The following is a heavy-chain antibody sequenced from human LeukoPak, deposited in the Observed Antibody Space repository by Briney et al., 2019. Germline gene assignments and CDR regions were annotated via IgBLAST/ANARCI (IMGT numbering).Heavy chain of an antibody. Sequence: SETLSLTCTVSGGSISSYYWSWIRHPAGKGLQGIGRIYTGGSTNYNPSLKSRVTMSVETSKNQFSLKLSSVTAADTAVYYCAGSRIAAHPEMYYFDYWGQGTLVTVSS. CDR1: GGSISSYY. J-gene: IGHJ4*02. V-gene: IGHV4-4*07. CDR2: IYTGGST. D-gene: IGHD6-6*01. CDR3: AGSRIAAHPEMYYFDY.